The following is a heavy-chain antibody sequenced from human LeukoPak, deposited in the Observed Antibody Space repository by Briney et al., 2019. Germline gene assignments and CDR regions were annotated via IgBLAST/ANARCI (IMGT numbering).Heavy chain of an antibody. CDR1: GFTFSSYA. CDR3: ARDKSLDYYDSSGYPYYFDY. Sequence: PGGSLRLSCAASGFTFSSYAMSWVRQAPGKGLEWVSAISGSGGSTYYADSVKGRFTISRDNSKNTLYLQMNSLRAEDTAVYYCARDKSLDYYDSSGYPYYFDYWGQGTLVTVSS. V-gene: IGHV3-23*01. J-gene: IGHJ4*02. D-gene: IGHD3-22*01. CDR2: ISGSGGST.